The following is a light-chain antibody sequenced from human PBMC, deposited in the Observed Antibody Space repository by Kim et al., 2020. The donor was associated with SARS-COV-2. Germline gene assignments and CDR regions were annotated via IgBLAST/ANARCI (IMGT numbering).Light chain of an antibody. CDR3: QVWDSSSDHAV. Sequence: PGKTARIACGGNNIGSKSVHWYQQKPGQAPVLVIYYDSDRPSGIPERFSGSNSGNTATLTISRVEAGDEADYYCQVWDSSSDHAVFGGGTQLTVL. V-gene: IGLV3-21*04. CDR1: NIGSKS. CDR2: YDS. J-gene: IGLJ7*01.